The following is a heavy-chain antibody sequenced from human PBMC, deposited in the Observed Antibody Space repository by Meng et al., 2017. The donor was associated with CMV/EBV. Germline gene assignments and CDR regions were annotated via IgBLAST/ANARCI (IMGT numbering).Heavy chain of an antibody. CDR1: GFTFSSYW. V-gene: IGHV3-23*01. J-gene: IGHJ4*02. Sequence: GESLKISCAASGFTFSSYWMHWVRQAPGKGLEWVSAISGSGGSTYYADSVKGRFTISRDNSKNTLYLQMNSLRAEDTAVYYCAKDMAAARPDYFDYWGQGTLVTVSS. CDR2: ISGSGGST. CDR3: AKDMAAARPDYFDY. D-gene: IGHD6-6*01.